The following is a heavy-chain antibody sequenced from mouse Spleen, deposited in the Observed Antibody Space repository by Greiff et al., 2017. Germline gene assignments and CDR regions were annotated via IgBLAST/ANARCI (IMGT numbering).Heavy chain of an antibody. Sequence: EVQLQQSGAELVRPGASVKLSCTASGFNIKDDYMHWVKQRPEQGLEWIGWIDPENGDTEYASKFQGKATITADTSSNTAYLQLSSLTSEDTAVYYCTTPYYFAYGGQGTLVTVSA. V-gene: IGHV14-4*01. CDR3: TTPYYFAY. D-gene: IGHD2-10*01. J-gene: IGHJ3*01. CDR1: GFNIKDDY. CDR2: IDPENGDT.